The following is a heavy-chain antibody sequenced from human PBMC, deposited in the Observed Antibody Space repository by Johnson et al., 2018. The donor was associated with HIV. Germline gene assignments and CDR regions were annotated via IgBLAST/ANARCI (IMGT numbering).Heavy chain of an antibody. D-gene: IGHD1-14*01. CDR1: GFTFSSYA. CDR3: ARASAVFDAFDI. V-gene: IGHV3-30*14. Sequence: SLRLSCAASGFTFSSYAMHWVRQAPGKGLEWVAVISYDGSNKYYADPVKGRFTISRDNAKNTLYLQMNSLRAEDTAVYYCARASAVFDAFDIWGQGTMVTVSS. CDR2: ISYDGSNK. J-gene: IGHJ3*02.